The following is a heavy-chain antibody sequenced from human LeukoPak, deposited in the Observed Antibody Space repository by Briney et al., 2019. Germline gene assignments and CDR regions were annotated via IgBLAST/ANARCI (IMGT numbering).Heavy chain of an antibody. J-gene: IGHJ4*02. Sequence: PGGSLRLSCAASGFTFSSHWMHWVRQAPGKGLVWVSRINSDGSSTSYADSVKGRFTISRDNAKNTLYLQMNSLRAEDTAVYYCARDQDIVVVPAAIFDYWGQGTLVTVSS. V-gene: IGHV3-74*01. CDR2: INSDGSST. D-gene: IGHD2-2*01. CDR3: ARDQDIVVVPAAIFDY. CDR1: GFTFSSHW.